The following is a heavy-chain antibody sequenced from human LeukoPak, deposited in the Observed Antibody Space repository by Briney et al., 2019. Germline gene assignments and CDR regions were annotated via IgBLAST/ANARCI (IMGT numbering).Heavy chain of an antibody. V-gene: IGHV3-21*01. CDR1: GLTFNSSG. CDR3: ARGSNEFDI. D-gene: IGHD2-8*01. Sequence: PAGSLTLSCTASGLTFNSSGMNWVRQAPGKGLEWVSSITHGGSYIYYADSMKGRFTVSRHNAKNSLYLHMNSLRDEDTAIYYCARGSNEFDIWGQGTMVTLSP. CDR2: ITHGGSYI. J-gene: IGHJ3*02.